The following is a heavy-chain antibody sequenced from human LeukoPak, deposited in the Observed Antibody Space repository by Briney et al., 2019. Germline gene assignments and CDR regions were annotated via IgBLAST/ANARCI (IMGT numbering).Heavy chain of an antibody. V-gene: IGHV1-18*01. J-gene: IGHJ4*02. CDR1: GYTFTSYG. CDR3: ASSPYYYDSSGYYLSY. Sequence: ASAKVSCKASGYTFTSYGISWVRQAPGQGLEWMGWISAYNGNTNYAQKLQGRVTMTTDTSTSTAYMELRSLRSDDTAVYYCASSPYYYDSSGYYLSYWGQGTLVTVSS. CDR2: ISAYNGNT. D-gene: IGHD3-22*01.